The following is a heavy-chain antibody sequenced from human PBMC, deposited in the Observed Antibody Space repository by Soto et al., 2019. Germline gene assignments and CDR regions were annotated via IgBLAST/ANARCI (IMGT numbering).Heavy chain of an antibody. V-gene: IGHV1-2*04. CDR3: AREVGDEVPIHYYYGMDV. Sequence: GASVKVSCKASGYTFTGYYMHWVRQAPGQELEWMGWINPNSGGTNYAQKFQGWVTMTRDTSISTAYMELSRLRSDDTAVYYCAREVGDEVPIHYYYGMDVWGQGTTVTVSS. D-gene: IGHD1-1*01. CDR2: INPNSGGT. CDR1: GYTFTGYY. J-gene: IGHJ6*02.